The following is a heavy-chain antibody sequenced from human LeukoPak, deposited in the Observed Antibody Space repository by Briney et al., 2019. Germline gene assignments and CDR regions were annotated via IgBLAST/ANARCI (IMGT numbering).Heavy chain of an antibody. Sequence: PGGSLRLPCTTSGFNFGDHAMTWVRQAPGKGLEWVGFIRSKAYRGTTEYAASVKGRFTISRHDSKSVVYLQMNSLKSEDTAVYYCSRGPIQLWVHNGVDVWGQGTTVTVSS. V-gene: IGHV3-49*04. CDR1: GFNFGDHA. CDR2: IRSKAYRGTT. J-gene: IGHJ6*02. CDR3: SRGPIQLWVHNGVDV. D-gene: IGHD5-18*01.